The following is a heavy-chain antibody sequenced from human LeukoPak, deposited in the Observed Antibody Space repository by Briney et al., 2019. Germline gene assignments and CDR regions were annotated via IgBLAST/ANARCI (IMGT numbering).Heavy chain of an antibody. CDR3: ASSYSSSWSVDY. CDR2: IYHSGST. Sequence: PSGTLSLTCAVSGGSISSSNWWSWVRQPPGKGLEWIGEIYHSGSTNYNPSLKSRVTISVDKSKNQFSLKLSSATAADTAVYYCASSYSSSWSVDYWGQGTLVTVSS. D-gene: IGHD6-13*01. J-gene: IGHJ4*02. CDR1: GGSISSSNW. V-gene: IGHV4-4*02.